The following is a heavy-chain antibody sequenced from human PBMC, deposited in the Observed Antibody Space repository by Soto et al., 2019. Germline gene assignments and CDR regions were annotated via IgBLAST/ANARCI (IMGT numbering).Heavy chain of an antibody. D-gene: IGHD3-3*01. CDR2: IWYDGSNK. J-gene: IGHJ4*02. CDR1: GFTFSTYG. CDR3: ARDQSSNSDFWSRTFDL. V-gene: IGHV3-33*01. Sequence: QVQLVESGGGVVQPGRSLRLSCAASGFTFSTYGMHWVRQAPGKGMEWVAVIWYDGSNKYHADSAKGRFTLSRDNSKNTLYLEMNSLRAEDTAVYYCARDQSSNSDFWSRTFDLWGQGTLVTVSS.